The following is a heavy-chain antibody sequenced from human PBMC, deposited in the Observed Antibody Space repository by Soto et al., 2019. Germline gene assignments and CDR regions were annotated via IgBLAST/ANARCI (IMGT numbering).Heavy chain of an antibody. CDR3: TRAVPAVLGMDV. D-gene: IGHD3-3*02. J-gene: IGHJ6*02. CDR2: IKNKANNYAT. CDR1: GFTFSDSD. Sequence: GGSLRLSCAASGFTFSDSDVYWVRQASGKGLEWVGRIKNKANNYATTYAASVTGRFTISRDDSKNTAYLLMNGLKTDDTAIYYCTRAVPAVLGMDVWGQGTKVTVSS. V-gene: IGHV3-73*01.